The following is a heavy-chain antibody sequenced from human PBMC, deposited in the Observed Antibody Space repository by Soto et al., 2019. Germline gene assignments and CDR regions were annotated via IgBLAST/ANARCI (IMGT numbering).Heavy chain of an antibody. CDR2: VYYTGIA. Sequence: QVQLQESGPGLVKPSETLSLTCTVSGGSLTSYYWSWIRQPPGKGLEWIGFVYYTGIARYNPSLQSRVTMSVDTSKNQCCLKLTSVTAADTAIYYCAIRIVSTETFDYWGQGTLVTVSS. D-gene: IGHD5-12*01. J-gene: IGHJ4*02. CDR3: AIRIVSTETFDY. V-gene: IGHV4-59*08. CDR1: GGSLTSYY.